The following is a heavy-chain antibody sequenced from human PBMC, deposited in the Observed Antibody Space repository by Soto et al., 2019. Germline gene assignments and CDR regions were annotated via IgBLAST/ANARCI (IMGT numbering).Heavy chain of an antibody. V-gene: IGHV3-30*18. J-gene: IGHJ6*02. CDR3: AKDRRTGPRAYYGMDV. D-gene: IGHD1-1*01. Sequence: GSLRLSCAASGFAFISYGIHLFRHSPVKGLEWVAVISYDGSNKYYADSVKGRFTISRDNSKNTLYLQMNSLRAEDTAVYYCAKDRRTGPRAYYGMDVWGQGTTVTVSS. CDR2: ISYDGSNK. CDR1: GFAFISYG.